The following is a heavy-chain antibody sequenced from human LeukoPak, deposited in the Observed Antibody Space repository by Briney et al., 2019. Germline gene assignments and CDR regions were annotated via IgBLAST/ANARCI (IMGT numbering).Heavy chain of an antibody. CDR1: GFTFRTYA. CDR3: ARVGARQILEY. V-gene: IGHV3-7*01. Sequence: GGSLRLSCAASGFTFRTYAMNWVRQAPGKGLEWVANIKQDGGEKYYLDSVKGRFTVSRDNAKNSLYLQMNSLRAEDTAVYYCARVGARQILEYWGQGTLVTVSS. D-gene: IGHD4-17*01. J-gene: IGHJ4*02. CDR2: IKQDGGEK.